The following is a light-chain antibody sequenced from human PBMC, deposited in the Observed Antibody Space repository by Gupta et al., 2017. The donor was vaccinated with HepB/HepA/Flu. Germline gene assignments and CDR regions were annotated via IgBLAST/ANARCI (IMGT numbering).Light chain of an antibody. Sequence: IDVTQSTSSVSVSVGDRVTITCQASQDISNYLNWYQQKPGKAPKLLFYDASNLETGVPSRFSGSGSGTDFTFTISSLQPEDIATYYCQQYDNLPLTFGQGTRLEIK. CDR2: DAS. CDR3: QQYDNLPLT. CDR1: QDISNY. J-gene: IGKJ5*01. V-gene: IGKV1-33*01.